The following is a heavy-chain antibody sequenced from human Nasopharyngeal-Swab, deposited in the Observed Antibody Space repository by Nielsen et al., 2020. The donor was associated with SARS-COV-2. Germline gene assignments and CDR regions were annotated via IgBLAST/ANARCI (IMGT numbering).Heavy chain of an antibody. V-gene: IGHV1-3*01. Sequence: ASVKVSCKASGYTFTSYAMHWVRQAPGQRLEWMGWINAGNGNTKYSQKFQGRVTITRDTSASTAYMELSSLRSEDTAVYYCARDRALLIFGVVPPGGGYYGMDAWGQGTTVTVSS. CDR1: GYTFTSYA. J-gene: IGHJ6*02. CDR2: INAGNGNT. CDR3: ARDRALLIFGVVPPGGGYYGMDA. D-gene: IGHD3-3*01.